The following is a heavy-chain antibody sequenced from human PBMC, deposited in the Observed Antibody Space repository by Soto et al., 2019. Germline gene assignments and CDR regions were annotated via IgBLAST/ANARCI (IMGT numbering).Heavy chain of an antibody. D-gene: IGHD6-19*01. CDR2: IIPIFGTA. Sequence: QVQLVQSGAEVKKPGSSVKVSCKASGGTFSSYAISWVRQAPGQGLEWMGGIIPIFGTANYAQKFQGRVTITADESTSTDYMELSSLRSEDTAVYYCARVGLTPTLRYYSSGWYGWFDPWGQGTLVTVSS. CDR1: GGTFSSYA. J-gene: IGHJ5*02. CDR3: ARVGLTPTLRYYSSGWYGWFDP. V-gene: IGHV1-69*01.